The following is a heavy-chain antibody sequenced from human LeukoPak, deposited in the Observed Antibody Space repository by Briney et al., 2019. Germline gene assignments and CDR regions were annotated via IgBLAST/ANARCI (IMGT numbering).Heavy chain of an antibody. J-gene: IGHJ4*02. D-gene: IGHD5-12*01. CDR2: ISGSGGST. Sequence: GGSLRLSCAASGFTFSSYAMSWVRQAPGKGLEWVSAISGSGGSTYYADSVKGRFTISRDNSKNTLYLQMSSLRAEDTAVYYCAKDPPRGKVATISNFDYWGQGTLVTVSS. CDR1: GFTFSSYA. V-gene: IGHV3-23*01. CDR3: AKDPPRGKVATISNFDY.